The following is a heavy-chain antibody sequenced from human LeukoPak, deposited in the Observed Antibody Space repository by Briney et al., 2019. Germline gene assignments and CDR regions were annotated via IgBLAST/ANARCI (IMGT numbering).Heavy chain of an antibody. CDR2: IYYSRST. J-gene: IGHJ5*02. CDR3: LRSGGFGDFGRGPYNWFDP. V-gene: IGHV4-59*01. CDR1: GGSISRYY. D-gene: IGHD3-10*01. Sequence: SETLSLTCTVSGGSISRYYWSWIRQPPGKGLEWIAYIYYSRSTNYNPSLKSRVTISIDTSKNQFSLKLSSVTAADTAVYYCLRSGGFGDFGRGPYNWFDPWGQGTLVTVSS.